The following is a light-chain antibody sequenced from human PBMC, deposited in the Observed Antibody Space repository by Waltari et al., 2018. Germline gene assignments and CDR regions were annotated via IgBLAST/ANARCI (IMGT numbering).Light chain of an antibody. V-gene: IGKV3-11*01. J-gene: IGKJ2*03. CDR2: SAS. CDR1: QSVTTY. Sequence: LILTQSPATLSLSPGERATLSCRASQSVTTYLAWYQQKPGQAPRLLIHSASSRATGIPDRFSGSGSGTEFTLTISSLEPEDVGIYHCSQYSSGYSFGQGTKVVIK. CDR3: SQYSSGYS.